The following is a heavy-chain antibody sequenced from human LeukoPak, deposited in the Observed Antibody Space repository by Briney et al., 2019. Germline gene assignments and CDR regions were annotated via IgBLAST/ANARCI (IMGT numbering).Heavy chain of an antibody. CDR1: GGTFSSYA. J-gene: IGHJ6*02. V-gene: IGHV1-69*10. CDR2: IILILGIA. D-gene: IGHD2-21*02. CDR3: AIAPLAYCGGDCFHNYYYYGMDV. Sequence: SVKVSCKASGGTFSSYAISWVRQAPGQGLEWMGGIILILGIANYAQKFQGRVTITADKSTSTAYMELSSPRSEDTAVYYCAIAPLAYCGGDCFHNYYYYGMDVWGQGTTVTVSS.